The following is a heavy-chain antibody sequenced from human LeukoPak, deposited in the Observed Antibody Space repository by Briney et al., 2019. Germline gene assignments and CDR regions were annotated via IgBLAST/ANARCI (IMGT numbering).Heavy chain of an antibody. Sequence: GGSLRLSCAASGFSVSNKYMRWVRQSPGGGVEGLSVIYTGGNTYYADSVRGRFPISRANYKNTVTLQMHSLSPEDKALYYCAGGQMSTSGGFADWGQGTLVPVSS. CDR2: IYTGGNT. J-gene: IGHJ4*02. CDR1: GFSVSNKY. V-gene: IGHV3-53*01. CDR3: AGGQMSTSGGFAD. D-gene: IGHD5-24*01.